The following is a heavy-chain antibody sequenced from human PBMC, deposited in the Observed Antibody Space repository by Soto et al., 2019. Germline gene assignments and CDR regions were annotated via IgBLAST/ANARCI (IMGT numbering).Heavy chain of an antibody. Sequence: QVQLVESGGGVVQPGRSLRLSCAASGFTFSSYGMHWVRQAPGKGLXWGAVXXYDGSNKYYADSVKGRFTISRDNSXNTLYLQMNSLRAEDTAVYYCAKDDNWNSFFVYWGQGTLVTVSS. CDR1: GFTFSSYG. J-gene: IGHJ4*02. D-gene: IGHD1-7*01. CDR3: AKDDNWNSFFVY. V-gene: IGHV3-30*18. CDR2: XXYDGSNK.